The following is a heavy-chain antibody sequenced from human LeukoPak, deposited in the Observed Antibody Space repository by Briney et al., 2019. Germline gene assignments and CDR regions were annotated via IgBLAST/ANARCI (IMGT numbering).Heavy chain of an antibody. V-gene: IGHV1-2*02. CDR1: GYTFTDYY. Sequence: ASVKVSCKASGYTFTDYYIHWVRHVPGLGLEWMGWITPNSGGTNYAQKFQGRVTMTRDTSIRTAYMELSRLRSDDTAVYYCARDAIVRDYSYSDYWGQGALVTVSS. J-gene: IGHJ4*02. CDR2: ITPNSGGT. D-gene: IGHD4-11*01. CDR3: ARDAIVRDYSYSDY.